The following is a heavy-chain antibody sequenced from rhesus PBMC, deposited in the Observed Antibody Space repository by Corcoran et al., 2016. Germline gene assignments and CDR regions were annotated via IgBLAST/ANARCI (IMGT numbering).Heavy chain of an antibody. J-gene: IGHJ5-2*02. V-gene: IGHV4S11*01. CDR3: ARISAVPGDNSMDV. CDR1: GGSISSDY. CDR2: IYGRESRT. Sequence: QLQLQESGPGLVKPSETLSPTCGGSGGSISSDYWRWIRQGLGQGLEWIGYIYGRESRTSDPPSIERRVTLSLDTSKHHLSLDLRTVPAADTAVYYCARISAVPGDNSMDVLGRGVLVTVSS.